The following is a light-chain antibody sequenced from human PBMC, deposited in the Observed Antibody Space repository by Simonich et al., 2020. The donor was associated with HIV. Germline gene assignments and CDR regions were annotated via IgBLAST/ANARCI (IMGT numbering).Light chain of an antibody. J-gene: IGKJ4*01. CDR3: QQFYSAPLT. Sequence: IVMTQSPDSLAVSLVERATINCKSRQSVLSSSNNKNFLPWYQHKPGQPPQLLFYWASTRESGVPDRISGSGSGTDFTLTISSLQAEDVAVYYCQQFYSAPLTFGGGTKVEIK. V-gene: IGKV4-1*01. CDR2: WAS. CDR1: QSVLSSSNNKNF.